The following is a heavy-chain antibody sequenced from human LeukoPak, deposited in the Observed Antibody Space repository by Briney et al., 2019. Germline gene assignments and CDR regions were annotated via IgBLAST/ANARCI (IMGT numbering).Heavy chain of an antibody. D-gene: IGHD3-10*01. Sequence: GASVKVSCKVSGYTLTELSMHWVRQAPGKGLEWMGGFDPEDGETIYAQKFQGRVAITRNTSISTAYMELSSLRSEDTAVYYCARGNPRVVRGVILYYWGQGTLVTVSS. CDR2: FDPEDGET. J-gene: IGHJ4*02. CDR1: GYTLTELS. CDR3: ARGNPRVVRGVILYY. V-gene: IGHV1-24*01.